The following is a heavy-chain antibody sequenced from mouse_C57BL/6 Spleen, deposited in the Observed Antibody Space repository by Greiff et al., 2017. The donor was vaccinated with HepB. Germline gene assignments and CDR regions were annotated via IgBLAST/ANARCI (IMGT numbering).Heavy chain of an antibody. CDR1: GYTFTDYE. J-gene: IGHJ2*01. CDR2: IDPETGGT. D-gene: IGHD1-1*01. V-gene: IGHV1-15*01. Sequence: VQLQQSGAELVRPGASVTLSCKASGYTFTDYEMHWVKQTPVHGLEWIGAIDPETGGTAYNQKFKGKAILTADKSSSTAYMELRSLTSEDSAVYYCTRGESTVVPGLDYWGQGTTLTVSS. CDR3: TRGESTVVPGLDY.